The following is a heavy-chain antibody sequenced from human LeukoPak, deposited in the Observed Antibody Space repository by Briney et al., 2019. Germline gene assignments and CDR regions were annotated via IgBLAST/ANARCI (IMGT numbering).Heavy chain of an antibody. CDR1: GFTFSSYG. J-gene: IGHJ6*04. D-gene: IGHD3-10*01. V-gene: IGHV3-33*01. Sequence: GGPLRLSCSASGFTFSSYGMLWVRQAPAKGLPGVAVIWYDGSNKYYADSVKGRFTISRDNSKITLYLQMNNLRAEDTAVYYCARDPEMVRGVITNYYYGMDVWGKGTTVTVSS. CDR3: ARDPEMVRGVITNYYYGMDV. CDR2: IWYDGSNK.